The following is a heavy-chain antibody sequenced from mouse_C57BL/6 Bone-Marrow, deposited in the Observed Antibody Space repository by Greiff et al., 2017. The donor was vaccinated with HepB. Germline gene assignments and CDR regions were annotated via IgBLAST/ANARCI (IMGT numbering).Heavy chain of an antibody. Sequence: EVQGVESGGGLVKPGGSLKLSCAASGFTFSSYAMSWVRQTPEKRLEWVATISDGGSYTYYPDNVKGRFTISRDNAKNNLYLQMSHLKSEDTAMYDCARDYYGSSYRAYWGQGTLVTVSA. V-gene: IGHV5-4*01. J-gene: IGHJ3*01. CDR1: GFTFSSYA. CDR2: ISDGGSYT. CDR3: ARDYYGSSYRAY. D-gene: IGHD1-1*01.